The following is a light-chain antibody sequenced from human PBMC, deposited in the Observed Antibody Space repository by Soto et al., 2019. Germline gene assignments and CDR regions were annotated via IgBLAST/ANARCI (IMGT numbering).Light chain of an antibody. CDR3: GSWDSSLSAYV. CDR2: DDN. V-gene: IGLV1-51*01. Sequence: QSVITQPPSVSAAPGQKVTISCSGSSSNIGGNSVSWYQQLPGTAPKLLIYDDNKGPSGIPDRFSGSKSGTSATLGITGFQTGDEADYYCGSWDSSLSAYVFGTGTKLTVL. J-gene: IGLJ1*01. CDR1: SSNIGGNS.